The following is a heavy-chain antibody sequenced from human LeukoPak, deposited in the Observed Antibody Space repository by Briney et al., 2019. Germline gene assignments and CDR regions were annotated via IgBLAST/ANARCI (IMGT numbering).Heavy chain of an antibody. J-gene: IGHJ4*02. CDR2: IIPIFGTA. D-gene: IGHD5-24*01. CDR3: ARVGTRRDGYNGDDY. CDR1: GGTFSSYA. Sequence: ASVKVSCKASGGTFSSYAISWVRQAPGQGLEWMGGIIPIFGTANYAQRFQGRVTITADKSTSTAYMELSSLRSEDTAVYYCARVGTRRDGYNGDDYWGQGTLVTVSS. V-gene: IGHV1-69*06.